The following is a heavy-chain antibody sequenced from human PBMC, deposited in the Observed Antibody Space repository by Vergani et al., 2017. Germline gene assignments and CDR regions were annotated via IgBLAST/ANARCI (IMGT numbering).Heavy chain of an antibody. D-gene: IGHD4/OR15-4a*01. CDR2: MNPNSGTT. J-gene: IGHJ6*03. CDR1: GYSFSSYD. CDR3: ARSTDYPDDYVSSDYFRRTLDV. V-gene: IGHV1-8*01. Sequence: QVQLVQSGAEVKKPGASVKVSCRASGYSFSSYDISWVRQATGQGLEWRGWMNPNSGTTGYAQKFQGRVTMTRNTSINTAYMELSRLSFEEAAVYYCARSTDYPDDYVSSDYFRRTLDVWGKGTTVTVS.